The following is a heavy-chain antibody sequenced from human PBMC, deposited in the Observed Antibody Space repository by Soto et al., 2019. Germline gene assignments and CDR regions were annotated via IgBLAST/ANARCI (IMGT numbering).Heavy chain of an antibody. CDR2: ISWNSGSI. V-gene: IGHV3-9*01. J-gene: IGHJ4*02. CDR3: AKAPRGSNWYGVNYFDY. D-gene: IGHD6-13*01. Sequence: EVHLVESGGGLVQPGRSLRLSCAASGFTFDDYAMHWVRQAPGKGLEWVSSISWNSGSIGYADSVKGRFTISRDNAKNSLYLQMNSLRAEDTAFYYCAKAPRGSNWYGVNYFDYWGQGTLVTVSS. CDR1: GFTFDDYA.